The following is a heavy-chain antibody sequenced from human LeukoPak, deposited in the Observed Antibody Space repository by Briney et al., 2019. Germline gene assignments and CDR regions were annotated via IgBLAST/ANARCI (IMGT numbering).Heavy chain of an antibody. J-gene: IGHJ3*02. CDR3: ARAPEVGAIGAFDI. CDR2: ISAYNGNT. D-gene: IGHD1-26*01. Sequence: ASVTVSCKASGYTFTSYGISWVRQAPGQGLEWMGWISAYNGNTNYAQKLQGRVTMTTDTSTSTAYMELRSLRSDDTAVYYCARAPEVGAIGAFDIWGQGTMVTVSS. CDR1: GYTFTSYG. V-gene: IGHV1-18*01.